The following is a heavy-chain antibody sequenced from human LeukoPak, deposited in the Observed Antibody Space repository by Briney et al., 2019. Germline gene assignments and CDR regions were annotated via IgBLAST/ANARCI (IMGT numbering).Heavy chain of an antibody. D-gene: IGHD5-18*01. CDR3: TRDRVVGYSYGYGYGMDV. J-gene: IGHJ6*02. V-gene: IGHV3-21*06. CDR1: GFIFSSYN. Sequence: GGSLRLSCAASGFIFSSYNMNWVRQAPGKGLEWVSSITSSTSYIYHADSVKGRFTISRDNAKNLLYLQMNSLRAEDTAVYYCTRDRVVGYSYGYGYGMDVWGQGTTVTVSS. CDR2: ITSSTSYI.